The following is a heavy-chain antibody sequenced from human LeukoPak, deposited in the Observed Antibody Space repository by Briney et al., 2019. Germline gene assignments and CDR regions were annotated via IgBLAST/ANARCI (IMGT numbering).Heavy chain of an antibody. CDR2: LSGSGGNT. D-gene: IGHD3-22*01. CDR1: GFTFSSYA. J-gene: IGHJ4*02. Sequence: GGSLRLSCAASGFTFSSYAMSWVRQAPGKGLEWVSTLSGSGGNTYYADSVKGRVTISRDNSKNTLYLQMNSLRAEDTAVYHCAKGSYYYDSADYLGYWGQGTLVTVSS. CDR3: AKGSYYYDSADYLGY. V-gene: IGHV3-23*01.